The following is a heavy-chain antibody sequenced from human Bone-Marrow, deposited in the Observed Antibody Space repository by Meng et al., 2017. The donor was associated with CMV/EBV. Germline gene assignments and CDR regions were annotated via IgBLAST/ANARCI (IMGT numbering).Heavy chain of an antibody. D-gene: IGHD3-3*01. CDR3: ARRVARRGYYGMDV. Sequence: SETLSLTCTVSGGSISSSSYYWGWIRQPPGKGLEWIGSIYYSGSTYYNPSLKSRVTISVDTSKNQFSLKLSSVTAADTAVYYCARRVARRGYYGMDVWGQGTTVTVSS. V-gene: IGHV4-39*07. J-gene: IGHJ6*02. CDR2: IYYSGST. CDR1: GGSISSSSYY.